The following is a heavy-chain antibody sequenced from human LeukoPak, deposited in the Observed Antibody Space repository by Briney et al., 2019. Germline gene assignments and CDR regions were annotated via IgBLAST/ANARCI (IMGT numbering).Heavy chain of an antibody. CDR1: GFTFSSYA. D-gene: IGHD6-19*01. J-gene: IGHJ4*02. Sequence: GGSLRLSCAASGFTFSSYAMHWVRQAPGKGLEWVAVISYDGSNKYYADSVKGRFTISRDNSKNTLYLQMNSLRAEDTAVYYCARGAVAGTFDYWGQGTLVIVSS. CDR3: ARGAVAGTFDY. CDR2: ISYDGSNK. V-gene: IGHV3-30-3*01.